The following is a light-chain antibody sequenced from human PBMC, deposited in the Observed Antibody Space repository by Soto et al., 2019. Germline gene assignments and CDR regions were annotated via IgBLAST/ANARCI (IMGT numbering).Light chain of an antibody. Sequence: EIVLTQSPGTLSLSPGERATLSCRASQSVSSTYLAWYQQKPGQAPRLLIYGASSRATGIPDRFSGSGSGTDFTLTISRLEPEDFALYYCQHYGSLVLTFGGGTKVENK. CDR2: GAS. CDR1: QSVSSTY. V-gene: IGKV3-20*01. CDR3: QHYGSLVLT. J-gene: IGKJ4*01.